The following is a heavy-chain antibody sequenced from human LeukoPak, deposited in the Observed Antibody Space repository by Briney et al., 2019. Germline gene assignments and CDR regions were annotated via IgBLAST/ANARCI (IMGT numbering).Heavy chain of an antibody. CDR2: INPNSGGT. V-gene: IGHV1-2*02. Sequence: ASVKVSCKASGYTFTGYYMHWVRQAPRQGLEWMGWINPNSGGTNYAQKFQGRVTMTRDTSISTAYMELSRLRSDDTAVYYCARVYYDSSGLLGAFDIWGQGTMVTVSS. CDR1: GYTFTGYY. CDR3: ARVYYDSSGLLGAFDI. J-gene: IGHJ3*02. D-gene: IGHD3-22*01.